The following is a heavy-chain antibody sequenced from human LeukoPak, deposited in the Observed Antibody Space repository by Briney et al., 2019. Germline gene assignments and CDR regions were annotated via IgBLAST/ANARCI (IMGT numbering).Heavy chain of an antibody. CDR1: GFSLSTSGMC. CDR3: ARHYYGSGSFDY. Sequence: ESGPTLVNPTQTLTLTCTFSGFSLSTSGMCVTWIRQPPGKALEWLARIDWDDDRYYSTSLKTRLTISKDTSKNQVVLTMTNMDPVDTATYFCARHYYGSGSFDYWGQGTLVTVSS. V-gene: IGHV2-70*11. D-gene: IGHD3-10*01. CDR2: IDWDDDR. J-gene: IGHJ4*02.